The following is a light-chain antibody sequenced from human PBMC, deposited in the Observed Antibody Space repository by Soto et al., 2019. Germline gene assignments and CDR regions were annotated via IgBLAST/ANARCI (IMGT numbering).Light chain of an antibody. V-gene: IGKV1-12*01. CDR2: AAS. CDR3: QQANGFPRT. Sequence: DIQMTQSPSSVSASVGARVTITCRASPGIGSWLAWFQQQPGKAPKLLIYAASTLQSGVPSRFSGSGSGTDFTLTISNLHPEELATYYCQQANGFPRTFGPGTKVAIK. CDR1: PGIGSW. J-gene: IGKJ3*01.